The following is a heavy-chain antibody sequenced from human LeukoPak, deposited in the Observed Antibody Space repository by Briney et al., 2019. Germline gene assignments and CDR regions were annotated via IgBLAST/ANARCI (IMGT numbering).Heavy chain of an antibody. CDR2: IYTSGNT. CDR3: ARDKGVVVVPAAIGLPHYYYYMDV. CDR1: GGSISSYY. J-gene: IGHJ6*03. Sequence: PSETLSLTCTVSGGSISSYYWSWIRQPAGKGLEWIGRIYTSGNTNYNPSLKSRVTMSVDTSKNQFSLKLSSVTAADTAVYYCARDKGVVVVPAAIGLPHYYYYMDVWGKGTTVTISS. D-gene: IGHD2-2*01. V-gene: IGHV4-4*07.